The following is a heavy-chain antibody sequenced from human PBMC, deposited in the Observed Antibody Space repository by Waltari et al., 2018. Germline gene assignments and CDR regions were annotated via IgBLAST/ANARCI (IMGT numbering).Heavy chain of an antibody. Sequence: QVQLVESGGGVVQPGRSLRLSCLASVFTLSFHALPWFRRAPGQGREWVVLISVDGGSKYYADSVKGRFSISRDNSKDTLFLQMNSLTTEDTAIYHCARDIGYCDGGRCRLRHMDVWGQGTTVTVSS. J-gene: IGHJ6*02. V-gene: IGHV3-30*04. CDR1: VFTLSFHA. CDR2: ISVDGGSK. D-gene: IGHD2-15*01. CDR3: ARDIGYCDGGRCRLRHMDV.